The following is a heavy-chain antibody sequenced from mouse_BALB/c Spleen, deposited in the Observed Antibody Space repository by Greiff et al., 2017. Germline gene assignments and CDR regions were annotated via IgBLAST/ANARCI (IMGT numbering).Heavy chain of an antibody. V-gene: IGHV1-7*01. Sequence: QVHVKQSGAELAKPGASVKMSCKASGYTFTSYWMHWVKQRPGQGLEWIGYINPSTGYTEYNQKFKDKATLTADKSSSTAYMQLSSLTSEESAVYYCARSGLRRWFAYWGEGNLGTVAA. CDR2: INPSTGYT. CDR1: GYTFTSYW. J-gene: IGHJ3*01. CDR3: ARSGLRRWFAY. D-gene: IGHD2-4*01.